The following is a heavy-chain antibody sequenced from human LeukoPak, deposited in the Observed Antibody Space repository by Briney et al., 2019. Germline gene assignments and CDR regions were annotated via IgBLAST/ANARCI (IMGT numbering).Heavy chain of an antibody. J-gene: IGHJ3*02. CDR2: IIPIFGTA. Sequence: SVKVSCKASGYTFTSYGISWVRQAPGQGLEWMGGIIPIFGTANYAQKFQGRVTITADESTSTAYMELSSLRSEDTAVYYCARHYYDSSGYSWDAFDIWGQGTMVTVSS. CDR1: GYTFTSYG. CDR3: ARHYYDSSGYSWDAFDI. D-gene: IGHD3-22*01. V-gene: IGHV1-69*13.